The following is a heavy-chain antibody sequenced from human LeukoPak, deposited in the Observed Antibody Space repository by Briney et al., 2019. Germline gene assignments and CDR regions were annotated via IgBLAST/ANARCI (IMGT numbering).Heavy chain of an antibody. CDR3: ARGAPRRTAEMVPRGVPGDKWFDP. CDR1: GGSFSGYY. CDR2: INHSGST. D-gene: IGHD3-10*01. J-gene: IGHJ5*02. Sequence: SETLSLTCAVYGGSFSGYYWSWIRQPPGKGLEWIGEINHSGSTNYNPSLKSRVTISVDTSKNQFSLKLSSVTAADTAVHYCARGAPRRTAEMVPRGVPGDKWFDPWGQGTPVNGSS. V-gene: IGHV4-34*01.